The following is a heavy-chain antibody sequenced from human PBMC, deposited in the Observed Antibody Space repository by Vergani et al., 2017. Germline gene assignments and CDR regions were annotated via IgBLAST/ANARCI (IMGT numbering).Heavy chain of an antibody. CDR3: ARASLEMATITAFDI. J-gene: IGHJ3*02. CDR2: IIPIFGTA. CDR1: GGTFSSYA. V-gene: IGHV1-69*01. Sequence: QVQLVQSGAEVKKPGSSVKVSCKASGGTFSSYAFTWVRQAPGQGLEWMGGIIPIFGTANYAQKFQGRVTITADESTSTAYMELSSLRSEDTAVYYCARASLEMATITAFDIWGQGTMVTVSS. D-gene: IGHD5-24*01.